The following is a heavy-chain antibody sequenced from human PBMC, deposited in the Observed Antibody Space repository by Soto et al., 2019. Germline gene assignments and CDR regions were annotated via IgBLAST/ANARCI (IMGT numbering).Heavy chain of an antibody. V-gene: IGHV4-59*01. D-gene: IGHD3-9*01. CDR3: ARKGPEDWPLDY. CDR2: IWYSGSS. Sequence: PSETLSLTCAVSGGSISSYYWNWIRQPPGKGLEWIGYIWYSGSSNYNPSLKSRVTISVDTSKNQFSLKLTSVTAADTAVYYCARKGPEDWPLDYWGQGTLVTVSS. CDR1: GGSISSYY. J-gene: IGHJ4*02.